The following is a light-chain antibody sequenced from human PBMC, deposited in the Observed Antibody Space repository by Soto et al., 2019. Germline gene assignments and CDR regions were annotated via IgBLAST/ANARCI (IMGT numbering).Light chain of an antibody. CDR2: KAS. CDR3: HQYSSYPFS. Sequence: IQLTQSPSSVSASVGDTFAIFCRASQVISSWLAWYQQKPGRAPNLLIYKASTLQTGVPSRFSGSGSGTDFTLTTTSLQPEDFATYYCHQYSSYPFSFGEGTKVDIK. V-gene: IGKV1-12*02. J-gene: IGKJ4*01. CDR1: QVISSW.